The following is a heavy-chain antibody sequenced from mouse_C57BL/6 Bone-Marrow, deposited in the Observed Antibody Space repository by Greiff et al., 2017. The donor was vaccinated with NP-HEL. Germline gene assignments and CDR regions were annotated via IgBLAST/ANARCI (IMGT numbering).Heavy chain of an antibody. Sequence: VKPMESGPELVKPGASVKLSCKASGYTFTSYDINWVKQRPGQGLEWIGWIYPRDGSTKYNEKFKGKATLTVDTSSSTAYMELHSLTSEDSAVYFCARAIKGDYYLNAYWGQGTLVTVSA. CDR3: ARAIKGDYYLNAY. V-gene: IGHV1-85*01. CDR2: IYPRDGST. CDR1: GYTFTSYD. D-gene: IGHD1-1*01. J-gene: IGHJ3*01.